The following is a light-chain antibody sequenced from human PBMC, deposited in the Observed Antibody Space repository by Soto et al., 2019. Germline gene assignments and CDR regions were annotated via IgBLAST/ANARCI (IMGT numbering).Light chain of an antibody. Sequence: QSVLTQPASMSGSPGQSITISCTGTSSDVGGFNYVSWYQQHPGKTPKLLIYEVRLRPTGVSDRFSGSKSGNTASLTISGLQAEDEADYYCSSYTSSSSGVFGTGTKLTVL. J-gene: IGLJ1*01. CDR3: SSYTSSSSGV. CDR2: EVR. V-gene: IGLV2-14*01. CDR1: SSDVGGFNY.